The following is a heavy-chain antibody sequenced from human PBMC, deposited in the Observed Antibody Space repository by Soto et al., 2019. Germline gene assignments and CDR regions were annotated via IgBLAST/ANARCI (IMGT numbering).Heavy chain of an antibody. CDR3: ASRFMVRGLYYYYYYMDV. D-gene: IGHD3-10*01. V-gene: IGHV1-18*01. J-gene: IGHJ6*03. CDR2: ISAYNGNT. Sequence: ASVKVSCKASGYTFTSYGISWVRQAPGQGLEWMGWISAYNGNTNDAQKLQGRVTMTTATSTSKAYMELRSLRPDDTAVYYCASRFMVRGLYYYYYYMDVWGKGTTVTVSS. CDR1: GYTFTSYG.